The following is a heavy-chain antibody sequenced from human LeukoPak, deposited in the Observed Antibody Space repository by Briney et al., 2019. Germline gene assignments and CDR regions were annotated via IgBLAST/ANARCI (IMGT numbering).Heavy chain of an antibody. V-gene: IGHV3-33*01. CDR2: IWYDGSNK. CDR1: GFTFSSYG. J-gene: IGHJ4*02. Sequence: GRSLRLSCAASGFTFSSYGMHWVRQAPGKGLEWVAVIWYDGSNKYYADSVKGRFTISRDNSKNTLYLQMNSLRAKDTAVYYCARDTYYYDSSGYCCYFDYWGQGTLVTVSS. CDR3: ARDTYYYDSSGYCCYFDY. D-gene: IGHD3-22*01.